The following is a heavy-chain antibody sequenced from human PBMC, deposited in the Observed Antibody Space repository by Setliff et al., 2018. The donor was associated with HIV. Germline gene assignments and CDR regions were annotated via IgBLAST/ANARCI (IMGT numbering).Heavy chain of an antibody. D-gene: IGHD3-22*01. V-gene: IGHV4-61*09. CDR1: GGSISSGSYY. CDR3: ARAPGAYYYDSSGYPIGIRFDY. CDR2: IYTSGST. Sequence: SETLSLTCTVSGGSISSGSYYWSWIRQPAGKGLEWIGHIYTSGSTYYNPSLKSRVTISVDTSKNQFSLKLSSVTAADTAVYYCARAPGAYYYDSSGYPIGIRFDYWGEGTKVTVSS. J-gene: IGHJ4*02.